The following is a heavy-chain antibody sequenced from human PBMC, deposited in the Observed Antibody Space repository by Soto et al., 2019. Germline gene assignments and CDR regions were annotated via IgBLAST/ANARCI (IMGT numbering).Heavy chain of an antibody. J-gene: IGHJ3*02. CDR2: IIPIFGTA. CDR1: GGTFSSYA. Sequence: ASVKVSCKASGGTFSSYAISWVRQAPGQGLEWMGGIIPIFGTANYAQKFQGRVTITADESTSTAYMELSSLRSEDTAVYYCARGEDCGGDCYPREAFDIWGQRTMVTVSS. D-gene: IGHD2-21*02. CDR3: ARGEDCGGDCYPREAFDI. V-gene: IGHV1-69*13.